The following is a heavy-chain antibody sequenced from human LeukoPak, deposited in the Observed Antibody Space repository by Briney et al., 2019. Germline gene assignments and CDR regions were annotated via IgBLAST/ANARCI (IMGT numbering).Heavy chain of an antibody. CDR1: GFTFGDYA. CDR2: IRSKAYGGTT. V-gene: IGHV3-49*03. Sequence: GGSLRLSCTASGFTFGDYAIGWFRQAPGEGLEWVGFIRSKAYGGTTEYAASVKGRFTISRDDSKSIAYLQMNSLKTEDTAVYYCRSYYDILTGYYTIDYWGQGTLVTVSS. J-gene: IGHJ4*02. D-gene: IGHD3-9*01. CDR3: RSYYDILTGYYTIDY.